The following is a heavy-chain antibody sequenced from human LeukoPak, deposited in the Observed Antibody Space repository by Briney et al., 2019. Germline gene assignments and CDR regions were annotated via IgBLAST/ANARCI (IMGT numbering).Heavy chain of an antibody. CDR3: ARDRRTSQSPLFWNY. V-gene: IGHV1-24*01. Sequence: ASVKVSCKVSGYTLTELSMHWVRQAPGKGLEWMGGFDPEDGETIYAQKFQGRVTITRDTSASTAYMELSSLRSEDTAVYYCARDRRTSQSPLFWNYWGQGTLVTVSS. CDR1: GYTLTELS. J-gene: IGHJ4*02. CDR2: FDPEDGET. D-gene: IGHD3-3*01.